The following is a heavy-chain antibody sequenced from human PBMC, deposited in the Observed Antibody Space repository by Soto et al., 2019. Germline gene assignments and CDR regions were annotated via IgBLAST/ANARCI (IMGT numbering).Heavy chain of an antibody. Sequence: GSLRLSCATSGFTFSSYPIHWVRQAPGKGLEWLSYISGDRAYIYYADSVRGRFTISRDNAENSLYLQMDNLRDEDTALYYCAGQVYTVVTPMDFWGQGTLVTVYS. CDR3: AGQVYTVVTPMDF. CDR2: ISGDRAYI. V-gene: IGHV3-48*02. CDR1: GFTFSSYP. D-gene: IGHD2-21*02. J-gene: IGHJ4*02.